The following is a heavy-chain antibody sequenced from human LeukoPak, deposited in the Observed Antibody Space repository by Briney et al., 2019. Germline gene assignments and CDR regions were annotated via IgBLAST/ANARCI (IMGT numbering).Heavy chain of an antibody. J-gene: IGHJ4*02. CDR3: ARGRYYFDY. CDR2: IYYSGST. Sequence: SETLSLTCTVSGGTISSYYWSWIRQPPGKGLEWIGYIYYSGSTYYNPSLKSRVTISVDTSKNQFSLKLSSVTAADTAVYYCARGRYYFDYWGQGTPVTVSS. CDR1: GGTISSYY. V-gene: IGHV4-59*12. D-gene: IGHD4-17*01.